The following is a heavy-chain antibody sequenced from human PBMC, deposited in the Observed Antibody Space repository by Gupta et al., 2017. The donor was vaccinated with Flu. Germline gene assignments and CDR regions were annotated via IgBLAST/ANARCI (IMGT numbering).Heavy chain of an antibody. Sequence: GQRLEWKGGIIPVYGPTNYAQKVQGRVTITADESTSTAYMELSSLRAEDTAVYDCARKGGGHCSGGTCYSVDYWGQGTLVTVSS. J-gene: IGHJ4*02. V-gene: IGHV1-69*01. CDR3: ARKGGGHCSGGTCYSVDY. CDR2: IIPVYGPT. D-gene: IGHD2-15*01.